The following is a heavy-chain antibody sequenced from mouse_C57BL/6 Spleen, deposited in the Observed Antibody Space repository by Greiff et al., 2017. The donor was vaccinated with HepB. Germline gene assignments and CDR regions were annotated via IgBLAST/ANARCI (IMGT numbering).Heavy chain of an antibody. CDR1: GYTFTSYW. J-gene: IGHJ2*01. V-gene: IGHV1-69*01. Sequence: VQLQQPGAELVMPGASVKLSCKASGYTFTSYWMHWVKQRPGQGLEWIGEIDPSDSYTNYNQKFKGKSTLTVDKSSSTAYMQRSSLTSEDSAVYYCARRSHFDYWGQGTTRTVSS. CDR2: IDPSDSYT. CDR3: ARRSHFDY.